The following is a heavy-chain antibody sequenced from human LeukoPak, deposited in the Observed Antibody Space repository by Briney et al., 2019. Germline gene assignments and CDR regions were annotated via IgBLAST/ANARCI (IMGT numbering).Heavy chain of an antibody. CDR2: IYPGDSDT. Sequence: GGALLISFRGSGCIFTSYWIGWVRQMPGKGVVWMGIIYPGDSDTRYSPSFEGQLTISADKSINTACLQWSSLKASDTAMYYCARQGGGMDVWGKGTTVTVSS. D-gene: IGHD3-16*01. CDR3: ARQGGGMDV. J-gene: IGHJ6*04. V-gene: IGHV5-51*01. CDR1: GCIFTSYW.